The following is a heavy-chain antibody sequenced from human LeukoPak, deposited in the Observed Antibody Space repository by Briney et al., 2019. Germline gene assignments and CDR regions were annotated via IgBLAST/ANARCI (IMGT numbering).Heavy chain of an antibody. CDR1: GGSISSSNW. J-gene: IGHJ4*02. V-gene: IGHV4-4*02. Sequence: PSGTLSLTCAVSGGSISSSNWWSWVRQPPGKGLEWIGEIYHSGSTNYNPSLKSRVTISVDKSKNQFSLKLSSVTAADTAVYYCARGVRYSSGWYMDYWGQGTLVTVSS. CDR2: IYHSGST. D-gene: IGHD6-19*01. CDR3: ARGVRYSSGWYMDY.